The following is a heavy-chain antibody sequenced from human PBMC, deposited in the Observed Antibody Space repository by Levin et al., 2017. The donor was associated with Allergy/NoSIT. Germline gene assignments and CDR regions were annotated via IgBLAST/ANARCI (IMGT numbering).Heavy chain of an antibody. CDR1: GFTFSSYA. V-gene: IGHV3-30-3*01. CDR3: AREQIPYSSGWYCYY. D-gene: IGHD6-19*01. CDR2: ISYDGSNK. J-gene: IGHJ4*02. Sequence: SCAASGFTFSSYAMHWVRQAPGKGLEWVAVISYDGSNKYYADSVKGRFTISRDNSKNTLYLQMNSLRAEDTAVYYCAREQIPYSSGWYCYYWGQGTLVTVSS.